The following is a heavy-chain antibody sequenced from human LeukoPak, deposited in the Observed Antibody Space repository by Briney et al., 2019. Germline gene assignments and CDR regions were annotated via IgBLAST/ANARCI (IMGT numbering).Heavy chain of an antibody. Sequence: GGSLRLSCAASGFSFSDYYMSWIRQAPGKGLEWISYISSSSGTIYYADSVKGRFTISRDNAKNSLFLQMNSLRADDTAVYYCARGVGSSWYQGGVGLDIWGQGTMVTVS. CDR3: ARGVGSSWYQGGVGLDI. J-gene: IGHJ3*02. CDR1: GFSFSDYY. CDR2: ISSSSGTI. D-gene: IGHD6-13*01. V-gene: IGHV3-11*04.